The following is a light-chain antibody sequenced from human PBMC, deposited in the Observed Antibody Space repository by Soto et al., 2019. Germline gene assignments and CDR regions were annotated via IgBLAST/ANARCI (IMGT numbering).Light chain of an antibody. CDR2: EVT. J-gene: IGLJ1*01. CDR3: SSYAGSKSYV. CDR1: SSDIGDYDY. Sequence: QSALTQPPSASGSPGQSVTISCTGTSSDIGDYDYVSWYQQHPGKAPKLVIYEVTQRPSGVPDRFSGSKSGNTASLTVSGLQAEDEADYYCSSYAGSKSYVFGTGTKVTVL. V-gene: IGLV2-8*01.